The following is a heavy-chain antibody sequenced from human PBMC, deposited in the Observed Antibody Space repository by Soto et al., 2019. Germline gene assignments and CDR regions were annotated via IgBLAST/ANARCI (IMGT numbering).Heavy chain of an antibody. Sequence: PGGSLRLSCAASGFTFSSYAMSWVRQAPGKGLEWVSAISGSGGSTCYADSVKGRFTISRDNSKNTLYLQMNGLRVEDTAVYYCAKDRLAGNFDYWGQGTQVTVSS. J-gene: IGHJ4*02. CDR1: GFTFSSYA. V-gene: IGHV3-23*01. CDR3: AKDRLAGNFDY. CDR2: ISGSGGST.